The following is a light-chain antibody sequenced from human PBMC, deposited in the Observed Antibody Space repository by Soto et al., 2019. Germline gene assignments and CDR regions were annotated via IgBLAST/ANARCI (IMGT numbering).Light chain of an antibody. Sequence: QSALTQPASVSGSPGQSIIISCTGTSSDVGSYNLVSWYQQHPGKAPKLMIYEVSKRPSGVSNRFSGSKSGNTASLTISGLQAEDEADYYCCSYAGSSTFVVVFGGGTKLTVL. V-gene: IGLV2-23*02. CDR1: SSDVGSYNL. J-gene: IGLJ2*01. CDR2: EVS. CDR3: CSYAGSSTFVVV.